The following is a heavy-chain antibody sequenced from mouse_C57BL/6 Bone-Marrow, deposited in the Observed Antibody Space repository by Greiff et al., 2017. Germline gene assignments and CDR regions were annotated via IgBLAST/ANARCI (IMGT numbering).Heavy chain of an antibody. V-gene: IGHV5-15*01. Sequence: EVQGVESGGGLVQPGGSLKLSCAASGFTFSDYGMAWVRQAPRKGPEWVAFISNLAYSIYYADTVTGRFTISRENAKNTLYLEMSSLRSEDTAMYYCARRGGLRRGYYYAMDYWGQGTSVTVSS. CDR1: GFTFSDYG. D-gene: IGHD2-4*01. J-gene: IGHJ4*01. CDR2: ISNLAYSI. CDR3: ARRGGLRRGYYYAMDY.